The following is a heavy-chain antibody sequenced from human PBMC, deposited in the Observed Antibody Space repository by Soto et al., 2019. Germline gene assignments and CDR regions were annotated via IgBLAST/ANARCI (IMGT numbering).Heavy chain of an antibody. D-gene: IGHD2-15*01. CDR1: GGSIISYF. J-gene: IGHJ6*02. CDR3: ARDRVERGYCSGGSCYSPYYYYGMDV. V-gene: IGHV4-59*01. CDR2: IYYSGST. Sequence: PSETLSLTGSGSGGSIISYFWRWIRQPQGKGLEWIGYIYYSGSTNYNPSLKSRVAISVDTSKNQFSLKLSSVTAADTAVYYCARDRVERGYCSGGSCYSPYYYYGMDVWGQGTTVTVSS.